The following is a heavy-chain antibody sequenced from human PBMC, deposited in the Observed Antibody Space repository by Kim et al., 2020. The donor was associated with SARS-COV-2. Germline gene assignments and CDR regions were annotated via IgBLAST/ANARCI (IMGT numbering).Heavy chain of an antibody. V-gene: IGHV3-33*01. Sequence: ADSVKGRFTIPRDNSKNTLYLQMNRLRAEDTAVYYCARDMSGYDYYGMDVWGQGTTVTVSS. J-gene: IGHJ6*02. D-gene: IGHD3-3*01. CDR3: ARDMSGYDYYGMDV.